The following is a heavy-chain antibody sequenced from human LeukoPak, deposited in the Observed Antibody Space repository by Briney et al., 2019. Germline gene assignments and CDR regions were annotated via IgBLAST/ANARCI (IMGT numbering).Heavy chain of an antibody. V-gene: IGHV1-2*06. CDR2: INPNSGGT. Sequence: ASVKVSCKASGYTSTDYYMHWVRQAPGQGLEWMGRINPNSGGTNYAQKFQARVTMTRDTSISTAYMELSRLRSDDTALYYCARAAYYYDGSGYYLGDWGQGTLVTVSS. J-gene: IGHJ4*02. CDR3: ARAAYYYDGSGYYLGD. CDR1: GYTSTDYY. D-gene: IGHD3-22*01.